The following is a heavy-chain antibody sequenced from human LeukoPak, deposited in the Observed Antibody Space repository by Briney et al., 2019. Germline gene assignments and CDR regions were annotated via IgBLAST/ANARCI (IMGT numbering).Heavy chain of an antibody. CDR2: INTNTRNP. CDR3: ARGGFESRWACDV. Sequence: ASVKVSCKASGYTFTGYYMHWVRQAPGQGLEWMGWINTNTRNPTYAQDFTGQVAFSLDTSVSTAYLQISNLRAEDTGVYYCARGGFESRWACDVWGQGTLVTVSS. V-gene: IGHV7-4-1*02. D-gene: IGHD3-22*01. J-gene: IGHJ3*01. CDR1: GYTFTGYY.